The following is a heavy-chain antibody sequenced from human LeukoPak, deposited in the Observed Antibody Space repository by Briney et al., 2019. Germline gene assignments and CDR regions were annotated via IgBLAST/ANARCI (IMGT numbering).Heavy chain of an antibody. CDR2: IGVGGGNT. CDR1: GFTFSSFA. CDR3: AKAEGSSTWYRGEYFQH. Sequence: PGGSLRLSCAVSGFTFSSFAMSWVRQAPGKGLEWVSSIGVGGGNTYYADSVRGRFTISRDNSRHTLYLHMTSLRAEDTAIYYCAKAEGSSTWYRGEYFQHWGQGTLVTVSS. J-gene: IGHJ1*01. V-gene: IGHV3-23*01. D-gene: IGHD6-13*01.